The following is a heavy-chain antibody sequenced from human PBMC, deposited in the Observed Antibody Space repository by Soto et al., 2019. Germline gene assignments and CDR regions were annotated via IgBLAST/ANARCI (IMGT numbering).Heavy chain of an antibody. CDR1: GFTFSDYA. J-gene: IGHJ6*02. V-gene: IGHV3-30-3*01. CDR3: VRVSEYLMLNYCMDV. Sequence: QVHVVESGGGVVHPGRSLRLSCAVSGFTFSDYAMHWVRQAPGKGLEWVAAISYDGGSTYYADSVKGRFTFSRDNSNFMLYLQMNSLRPEDTALYYCVRVSEYLMLNYCMDVWGQGTTVIVSS. CDR2: ISYDGGST. D-gene: IGHD2-2*02.